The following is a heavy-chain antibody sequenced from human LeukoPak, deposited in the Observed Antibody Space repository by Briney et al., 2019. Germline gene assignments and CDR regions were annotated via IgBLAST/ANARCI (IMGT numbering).Heavy chain of an antibody. J-gene: IGHJ4*02. CDR2: INPNTGDI. V-gene: IGHV1-2*02. CDR1: GYTFTGYY. Sequence: ASVKVSCKASGYTFTGYYMNRVRQAPGHRREWMGWINPNTGDINYAQKFQGRVTMTSDMSINTAYMELSRLRFDDTAVYYCARDLHWGPDYWGQGTLVTVSS. CDR3: ARDLHWGPDY. D-gene: IGHD7-27*01.